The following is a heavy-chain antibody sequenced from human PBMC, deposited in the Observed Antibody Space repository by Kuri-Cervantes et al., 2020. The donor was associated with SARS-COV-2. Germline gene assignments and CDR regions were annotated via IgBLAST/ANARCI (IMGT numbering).Heavy chain of an antibody. CDR2: IWSDGTNK. J-gene: IGHJ6*02. CDR1: GFTFSSYG. Sequence: GGSLTLSCAASGFTFSSYGMHWVRQAPGKGLEWVAVIWSDGTNKYYADSAKGRFTISRDNSKNTLYLQMNSLRAEDTAVYFCARALYGGRLDYSPTSGYYYEGMDVWGQGTMVTVSS. V-gene: IGHV3-33*08. D-gene: IGHD3-9*01. CDR3: ARALYGGRLDYSPTSGYYYEGMDV.